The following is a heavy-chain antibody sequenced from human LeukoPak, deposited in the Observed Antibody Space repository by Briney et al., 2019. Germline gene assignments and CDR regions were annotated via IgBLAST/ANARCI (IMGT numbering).Heavy chain of an antibody. V-gene: IGHV4-34*01. J-gene: IGHJ5*02. CDR2: INHSGST. CDR3: AAGGRARKTRVVVSYNWFDP. CDR1: GGSFSGYY. Sequence: SETLSLTCAVYGGSFSGYYWGWIREPPGKGLGWSGDINHSGSTHSNPSLKSRVTICVDTCKKQFSLKRRALTAAGTAVYYCAAGGRARKTRVVVSYNWFDPWGQGNLVTVSS. D-gene: IGHD2-15*01.